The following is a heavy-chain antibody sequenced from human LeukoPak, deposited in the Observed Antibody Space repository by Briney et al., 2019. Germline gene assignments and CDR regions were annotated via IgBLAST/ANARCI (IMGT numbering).Heavy chain of an antibody. V-gene: IGHV4-59*01. CDR2: IYYSGST. CDR1: GGSISSYY. D-gene: IGHD3-22*01. CDR3: ARVKYYYDSSGYSQNFDY. Sequence: PSETLSLTCTVSGGSISSYYWRWIRQPPGKGLEWIGYIYYSGSTNYNPSLKSRVTRSVDTSKNQFSLKLSSVTAADTAVYYCARVKYYYDSSGYSQNFDYWGQGTLVTVSS. J-gene: IGHJ4*02.